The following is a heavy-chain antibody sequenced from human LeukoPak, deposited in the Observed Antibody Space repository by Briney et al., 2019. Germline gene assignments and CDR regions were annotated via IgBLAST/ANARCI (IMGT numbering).Heavy chain of an antibody. Sequence: GGSLRLSCAASGFTFSNYAMSWVRQAPGKGLEWVSAISGSGGSTYYADSVKGRFTISRDNAKNSLSLQMNSLRAEDTAVYYRARGKSRYYGSGSYFDYWGQGTLVTVSS. J-gene: IGHJ4*02. V-gene: IGHV3-23*01. CDR3: ARGKSRYYGSGSYFDY. CDR2: ISGSGGST. CDR1: GFTFSNYA. D-gene: IGHD3-10*01.